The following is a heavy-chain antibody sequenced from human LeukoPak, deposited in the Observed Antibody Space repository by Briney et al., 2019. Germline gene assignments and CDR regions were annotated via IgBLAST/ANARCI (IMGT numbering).Heavy chain of an antibody. CDR1: GYSFTTYW. Sequence: GESLNISCKGSGYSFTTYWIGWVRQMPGKGLEWMGIMYPGDSDARYSPSFQGQVTISADKSISTAYLQWRSLKASDTAMYYCARVYGSGSYYSHFEYWGQGTLVTVSS. J-gene: IGHJ4*02. CDR3: ARVYGSGSYYSHFEY. CDR2: MYPGDSDA. V-gene: IGHV5-51*01. D-gene: IGHD3-10*01.